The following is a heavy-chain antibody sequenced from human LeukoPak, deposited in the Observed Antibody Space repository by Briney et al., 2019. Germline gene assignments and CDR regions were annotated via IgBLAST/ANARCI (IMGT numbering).Heavy chain of an antibody. CDR3: ARDSGLGIVGATPFYFDY. D-gene: IGHD1-26*01. Sequence: SETLSLTCTASGGSISSYYRSWIRQPPGQGLESIGYIYYSGSTNYNPSLKSRVTISVDTSKNQFSLKLSSVTAADTAVYYCARDSGLGIVGATPFYFDYWGQGTLVTVSS. J-gene: IGHJ4*02. V-gene: IGHV4-59*01. CDR2: IYYSGST. CDR1: GGSISSYY.